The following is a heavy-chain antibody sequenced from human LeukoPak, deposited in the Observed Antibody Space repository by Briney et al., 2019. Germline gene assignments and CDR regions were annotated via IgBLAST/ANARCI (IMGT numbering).Heavy chain of an antibody. Sequence: PGGSLRLSCAASGFTFSSYGMSWVRQAPGKGLEWVSAISGSGGSTYYADSVKGRFTISRDNSKNTLYLQMNSLRAEDTAVYYCARVGYSGRYSSGYKGAFDIWGQGTMVTVSS. D-gene: IGHD6-19*01. V-gene: IGHV3-23*01. CDR1: GFTFSSYG. J-gene: IGHJ3*02. CDR2: ISGSGGST. CDR3: ARVGYSGRYSSGYKGAFDI.